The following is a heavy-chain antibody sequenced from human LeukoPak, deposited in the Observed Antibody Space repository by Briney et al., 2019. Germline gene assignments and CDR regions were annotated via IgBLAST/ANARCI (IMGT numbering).Heavy chain of an antibody. V-gene: IGHV4-34*01. CDR1: GGSLSGYY. CDR2: INHSGST. D-gene: IGHD3-10*01. J-gene: IGHJ4*02. Sequence: SETLSLTCAVYGGSLSGYYWSWIRQPPGKGLEWIGEINHSGSTNYNPSLKSRVTISVDTSKNQFSLKLSSVTAADTAVYYCARGPNYYGSGSYYRVFDYWGQGTLVTVSS. CDR3: ARGPNYYGSGSYYRVFDY.